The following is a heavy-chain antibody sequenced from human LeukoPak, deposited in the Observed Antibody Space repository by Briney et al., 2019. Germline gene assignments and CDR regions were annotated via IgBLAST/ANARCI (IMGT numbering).Heavy chain of an antibody. CDR2: ISYDGSNR. CDR3: ARPRFLEWSPGVFHI. V-gene: IGHV3-30-3*01. D-gene: IGHD3-3*01. J-gene: IGHJ3*02. CDR1: GFTVSSYA. Sequence: GRSLRLSCAASGFTVSSYAMHWVRQAPGKGLEWVAVISYDGSNRNYADSVKGRFTISRDNSKNTLYLQMSSLSAEDTAVYYCARPRFLEWSPGVFHIWGQGTMVTVSS.